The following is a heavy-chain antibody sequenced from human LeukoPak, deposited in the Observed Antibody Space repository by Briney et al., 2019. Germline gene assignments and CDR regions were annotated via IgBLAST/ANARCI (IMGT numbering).Heavy chain of an antibody. CDR1: GGTFSNYA. D-gene: IGHD3-22*01. Sequence: SVKVSCKASGGTFSNYAISWVRQAPGHGLEWMGGIIPIFDTADYAQNFQGRVTITADESTSTAYMELSSLRAEDTAVYYCARDLLGSPSSYSSGAWDYWGQGTLVTVSS. CDR3: ARDLLGSPSSYSSGAWDY. J-gene: IGHJ4*02. CDR2: IIPIFDTA. V-gene: IGHV1-69*13.